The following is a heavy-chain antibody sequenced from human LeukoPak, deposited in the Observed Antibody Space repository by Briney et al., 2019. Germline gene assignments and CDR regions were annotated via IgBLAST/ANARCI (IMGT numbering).Heavy chain of an antibody. V-gene: IGHV3-74*01. CDR3: VAIVSARPR. CDR2: IDSDGSTT. D-gene: IGHD6-6*01. J-gene: IGHJ4*02. Sequence: GGSLRLSCAASGFTFSSNWMHWVRQAPGKGLVWVSRIDSDGSTTNLADSVKGRFTISRDNSKNTLYLQMNSLRAEDTAVYHCVAIVSARPRWGQATLVTVSS. CDR1: GFTFSSNW.